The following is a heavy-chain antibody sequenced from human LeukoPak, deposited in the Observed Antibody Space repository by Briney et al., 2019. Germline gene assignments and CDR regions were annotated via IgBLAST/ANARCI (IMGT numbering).Heavy chain of an antibody. CDR3: ARGGLGNWYFDL. V-gene: IGHV3-74*01. CDR1: GFTFSSYW. Sequence: GGSLRLSCAASGFTFSSYWMHWVRQAPGKGLVWVSRLNSDGTNTYHADSVKGRVTISRDNAKNTVYLEMNSLRAEDTAVYYCARGGLGNWYFDLWGRGTLVTVSS. CDR2: LNSDGTNT. J-gene: IGHJ2*01. D-gene: IGHD5-12*01.